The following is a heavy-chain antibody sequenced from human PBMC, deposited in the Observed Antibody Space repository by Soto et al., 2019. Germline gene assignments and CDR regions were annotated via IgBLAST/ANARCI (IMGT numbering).Heavy chain of an antibody. CDR3: AKDLLGPGRAKGMDV. Sequence: SLRLSCAASGFTFSSYGMHWVRQAPGKGLEWVAVISYDGSNKYYADSVKGRFTISRDNSKNTLYLQMNSLRAEDTAVYYCAKDLLGPGRAKGMDVWGQGTTVTVSS. CDR1: GFTFSSYG. D-gene: IGHD7-27*01. J-gene: IGHJ6*02. CDR2: ISYDGSNK. V-gene: IGHV3-30*18.